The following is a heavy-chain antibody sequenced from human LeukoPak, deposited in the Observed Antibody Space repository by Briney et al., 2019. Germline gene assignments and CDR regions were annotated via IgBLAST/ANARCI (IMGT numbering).Heavy chain of an antibody. Sequence: GRSLRLSCAASGFTFSDYYMTWIRQAPGQGLEWVAYIDVRGDTILYADSVKGRFTISRDSAKNSLYLQMNSLRAEDTAVYYCAREDNVWNLLYNYYMDVWGKGTTVTVSS. J-gene: IGHJ6*03. CDR3: AREDNVWNLLYNYYMDV. V-gene: IGHV3-11*01. CDR1: GFTFSDYY. CDR2: IDVRGDTI. D-gene: IGHD1-1*01.